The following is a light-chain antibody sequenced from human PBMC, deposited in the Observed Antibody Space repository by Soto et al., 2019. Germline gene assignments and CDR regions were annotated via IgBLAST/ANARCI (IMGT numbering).Light chain of an antibody. J-gene: IGKJ2*01. CDR3: QQYGSSPPYT. Sequence: EIVLTQSPGTLSLSPGERATLSCRASQSVSSRYLAWYQQKPGQAPRRLIYGASSRATGIPDRFSGSGSGTDFILTISRLEPEDFAVYYCQQYGSSPPYTFGQGTKLEIK. CDR2: GAS. CDR1: QSVSSRY. V-gene: IGKV3-20*01.